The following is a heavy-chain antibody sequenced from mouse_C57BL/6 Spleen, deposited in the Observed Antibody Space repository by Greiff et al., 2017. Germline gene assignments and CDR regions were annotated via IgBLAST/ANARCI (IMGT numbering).Heavy chain of an antibody. Sequence: QVQLQQSGPELVKPGASVKISCKASGYAFSSSWMNWVKQRPGKGLEWIGRIYPGDGDTTYNGKFKGKATLTADKTSSTAYMQLSSQTAEDSAVYFSAREENYGNYRYLDDGGTGTTVTVSS. CDR1: GYAFSSSW. V-gene: IGHV1-82*01. CDR2: IYPGDGDT. J-gene: IGHJ1*03. CDR3: AREENYGNYRYLDD. D-gene: IGHD2-1*01.